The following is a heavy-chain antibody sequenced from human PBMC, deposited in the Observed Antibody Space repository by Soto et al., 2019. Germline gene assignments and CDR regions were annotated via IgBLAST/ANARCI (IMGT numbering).Heavy chain of an antibody. CDR2: LNGDGKFT. V-gene: IGHV3-74*01. J-gene: IGHJ4*02. CDR1: GFTFSRYW. Sequence: EVQLVESGGGLVQPGGSLRLSCAASGFTFSRYWMHWVRQDPGKGLVWVSRLNGDGKFTHYADSVKGRFTISRDNAKNTLYLQMNSLTAEDTGVYYCAREVVGMVFEFWGQGTLVTVSS. D-gene: IGHD3-10*01. CDR3: AREVVGMVFEF.